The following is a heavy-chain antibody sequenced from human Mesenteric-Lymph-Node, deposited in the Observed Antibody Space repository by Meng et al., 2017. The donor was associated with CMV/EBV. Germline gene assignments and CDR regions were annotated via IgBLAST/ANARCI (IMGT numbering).Heavy chain of an antibody. CDR2: IYYSGST. CDR3: AREWVAKNYFDY. Sequence: TVSGGSVSSGSYYWSWIRQPPGKGLEWIGYIYYSGSTNYNPSLKSRVTISVDTSKNQFSLKLSPVTAADTAVYYCAREWVAKNYFDYWGQGTLVTVSS. J-gene: IGHJ4*02. D-gene: IGHD2-15*01. CDR1: GGSVSSGSYY. V-gene: IGHV4-61*01.